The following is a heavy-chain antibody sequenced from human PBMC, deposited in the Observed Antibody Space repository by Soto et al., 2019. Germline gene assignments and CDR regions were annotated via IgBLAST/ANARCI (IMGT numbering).Heavy chain of an antibody. V-gene: IGHV4-38-2*01. J-gene: IGHJ4*02. CDR3: AWNYMF. CDR1: VYSISSGYY. Sequence: SETLSLTCAVSVYSISSGYYWGWIRQPPGKGLEWIGSIYHSGSTYYNPSLKSRVTISVDTSKNQFSLKLSSVTAADTAVYYCAWNYMFWGQGTLVTVSS. CDR2: IYHSGST. D-gene: IGHD1-7*01.